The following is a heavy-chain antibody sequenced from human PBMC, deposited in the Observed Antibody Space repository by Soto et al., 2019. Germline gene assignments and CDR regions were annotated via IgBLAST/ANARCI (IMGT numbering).Heavy chain of an antibody. Sequence: GGSLRLSCAASGFTFSNAWMNWVRQAPGKGLEWVGRIKSKTDGGTTDYAAPVKGRFTISRDDSKNTLYLQMNSLKTEDTAVYYCTTEPYYDILTGYYVWGQGTLVTVSS. CDR3: TTEPYYDILTGYYV. V-gene: IGHV3-15*07. D-gene: IGHD3-9*01. CDR2: IKSKTDGGTT. J-gene: IGHJ4*02. CDR1: GFTFSNAW.